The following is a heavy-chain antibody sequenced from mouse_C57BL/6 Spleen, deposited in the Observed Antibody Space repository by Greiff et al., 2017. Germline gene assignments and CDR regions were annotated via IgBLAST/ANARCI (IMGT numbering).Heavy chain of an antibody. CDR3: TRDWDGGYFDV. D-gene: IGHD4-1*01. V-gene: IGHV6-6*01. CDR1: GFTFSDAW. CDR2: IRNKANNHAT. Sequence: EVQGVESGGGLVQPGGSMKLSCAASGFTFSDAWMDWVRQSPEKGLEWVAEIRNKANNHATYYAESVKGRFTISRDDSKSSVYLQMNSLRAEDTGIYYCTRDWDGGYFDVWGTGTTVTVSS. J-gene: IGHJ1*03.